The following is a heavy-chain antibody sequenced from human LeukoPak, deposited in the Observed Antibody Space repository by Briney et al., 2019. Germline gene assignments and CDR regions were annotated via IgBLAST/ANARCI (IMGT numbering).Heavy chain of an antibody. Sequence: GGSLRLSCAASGFTLSSYSMNWVRQAPGKGLEWVSSISSSSSYRYYADSVKGRFTISRDNAKNSLYLQMNSLRAEDTAVYYCARSHYGGPDYWGQGTLVTVSS. CDR1: GFTLSSYS. D-gene: IGHD4-17*01. J-gene: IGHJ4*02. CDR2: ISSSSSYR. CDR3: ARSHYGGPDY. V-gene: IGHV3-21*01.